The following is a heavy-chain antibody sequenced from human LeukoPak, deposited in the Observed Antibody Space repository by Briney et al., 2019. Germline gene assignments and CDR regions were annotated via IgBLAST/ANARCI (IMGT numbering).Heavy chain of an antibody. D-gene: IGHD3-10*01. CDR2: ISYDGSDK. J-gene: IGHJ6*02. CDR1: GFSFSTFA. V-gene: IGHV3-30-3*01. CDR3: ARVTDRYGSGSYYNLYYYYGMDV. Sequence: PGRSLRLSCAASGFSFSTFAMHWVRQAPGKGLEWVATISYDGSDKYYADSVKGRFTISRDNSKNTLYLQMNSLRAGVTAVYYCARVTDRYGSGSYYNLYYYYGMDVWGQGTTVTVSS.